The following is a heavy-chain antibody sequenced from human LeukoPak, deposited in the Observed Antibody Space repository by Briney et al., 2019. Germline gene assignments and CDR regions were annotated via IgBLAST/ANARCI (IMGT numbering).Heavy chain of an antibody. D-gene: IGHD2/OR15-2a*01. CDR3: ARNKAITAFFGMDV. CDR1: GFTFSDYA. Sequence: GTSLRLSCAASGFTFSDYAMHWVRQAPGKGLEWVAVIAYGGTYTHHADSLKGRFTISRDNSRDTLYLQINSLRPEDTALYYCARNKAITAFFGMDVWGQGTTVIASS. CDR2: IAYGGTYT. V-gene: IGHV3-30*03. J-gene: IGHJ6*02.